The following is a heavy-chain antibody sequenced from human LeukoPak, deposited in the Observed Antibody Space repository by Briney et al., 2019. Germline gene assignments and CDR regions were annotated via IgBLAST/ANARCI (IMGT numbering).Heavy chain of an antibody. CDR1: GFTFSDYA. J-gene: IGHJ4*02. Sequence: PGGSLRLSCAASGFTFSDYAMSWVRQAPGKGLEWVSAITGRSTYSADSVKGRFTISRDNSKSTLYLQMNSLRAADTAVYYCAKTITTWAFNYWGQGTLVTVSS. CDR3: AKTITTWAFNY. CDR2: ITGRST. D-gene: IGHD2/OR15-2a*01. V-gene: IGHV3-23*01.